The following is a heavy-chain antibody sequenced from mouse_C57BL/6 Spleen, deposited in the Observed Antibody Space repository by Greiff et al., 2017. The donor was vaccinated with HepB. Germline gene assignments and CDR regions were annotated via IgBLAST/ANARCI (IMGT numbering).Heavy chain of an antibody. J-gene: IGHJ1*03. CDR2: ISSGGDYI. Sequence: EVQLVESGEGLVKPGGSLKLSCAASGFTFSSYAMSWVRQTPEKRLEWVAYISSGGDYIYYADTVKGRFTISRDNARNTLYLQMSSLKSEDTAMYYCTSPYSNLSYWYFDVWGTGTTVTVSS. D-gene: IGHD2-5*01. CDR3: TSPYSNLSYWYFDV. CDR1: GFTFSSYA. V-gene: IGHV5-9-1*02.